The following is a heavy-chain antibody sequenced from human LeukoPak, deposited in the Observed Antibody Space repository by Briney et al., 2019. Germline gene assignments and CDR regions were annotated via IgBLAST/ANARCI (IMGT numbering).Heavy chain of an antibody. CDR3: ARDWKESHSPYYMDI. V-gene: IGHV3-33*05. J-gene: IGHJ6*03. CDR2: ISPDRINK. D-gene: IGHD1-1*01. CDR1: GFTFDAFG. Sequence: PGGSLRLSCAASGFTFDAFGMQWVRQAPGKGLEWLAFISPDRINKKYADSLKGRFTISRDNSEETLYLQVDDLRVEDTGVYICARDWKESHSPYYMDIWGRGTTVIVSS.